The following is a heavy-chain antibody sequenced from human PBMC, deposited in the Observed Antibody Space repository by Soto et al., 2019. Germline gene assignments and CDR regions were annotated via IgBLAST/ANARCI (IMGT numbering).Heavy chain of an antibody. CDR3: AREEYYYDSSGYFDY. CDR1: GFTFSSYA. D-gene: IGHD3-22*01. J-gene: IGHJ4*02. CDR2: ISYDGSNK. V-gene: IGHV3-30-3*01. Sequence: GGSLRLSCAASGFTFSSYAMHWVRQAPGKGLEWVAVISYDGSNKYYADSVKGRFTISRDNSKNTLYLQMNSLRAEDTAVYYCAREEYYYDSSGYFDYWGQGTLVTVSS.